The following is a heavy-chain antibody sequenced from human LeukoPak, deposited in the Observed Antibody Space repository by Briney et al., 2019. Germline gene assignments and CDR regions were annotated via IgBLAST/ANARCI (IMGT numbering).Heavy chain of an antibody. CDR2: ISGSGGST. V-gene: IGHV3-23*01. Sequence: GGSLRLSCAASGFTFSSYAMSWVRQAPGKGLEWVSAISGSGGSTYYADSVKGRFTISRDNSKSTLYLQMNSLRAEDTAVYYCAKDSPLDLYVWGSYRPDFDYWGQGTLVTVSS. D-gene: IGHD3-16*02. J-gene: IGHJ4*02. CDR1: GFTFSSYA. CDR3: AKDSPLDLYVWGSYRPDFDY.